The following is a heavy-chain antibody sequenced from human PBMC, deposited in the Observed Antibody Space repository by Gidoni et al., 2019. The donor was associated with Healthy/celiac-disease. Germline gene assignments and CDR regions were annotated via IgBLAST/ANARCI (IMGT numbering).Heavy chain of an antibody. V-gene: IGHV4-59*01. D-gene: IGHD3-10*01. CDR2: IDYSGST. CDR1: GGSISSYY. J-gene: IGHJ4*02. CDR3: ARGNFYNYI. Sequence: QVQLQESGPGREKPSETLSLTCTVYGGSISSYYWSWIRQPPGHGLEWIGYIDYSGSTNYNPSLKRRVTISVDTSKNHFSLKLSSVTASDTAVYYCARGNFYNYIWGQGTLVTVSS.